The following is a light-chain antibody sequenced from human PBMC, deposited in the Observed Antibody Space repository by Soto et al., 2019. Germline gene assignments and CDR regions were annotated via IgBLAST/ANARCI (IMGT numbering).Light chain of an antibody. CDR3: QQYGSSPRT. J-gene: IGKJ1*01. CDR2: GAS. V-gene: IGKV3-20*01. Sequence: EIVLTQSPGTLSLSPGERATLSCRASQSVSSSYLAWYQQKPGQAPRLLINGASSRATGIPDRFSGSGSGTDFTLTISRLEPEDFAVYYCQQYGSSPRTFGQGTKVETK. CDR1: QSVSSSY.